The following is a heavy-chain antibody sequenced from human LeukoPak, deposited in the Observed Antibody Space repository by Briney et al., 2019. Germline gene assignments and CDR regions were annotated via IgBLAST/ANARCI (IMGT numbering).Heavy chain of an antibody. V-gene: IGHV3-33*06. D-gene: IGHD4-11*01. J-gene: IGHJ4*02. CDR3: AKDAQRGFDYSNSLEY. CDR2: IWNGGTNK. CDR1: GFTFSHYG. Sequence: PGRSLRLSCAASGFTFSHYGMHWVRQAPGKGLEWVAVIWNGGTNKYYSDSVKGRFTIYRDDSQNRVYLQMNSLRADDTALYYCAKDAQRGFDYSNSLEYWGQGALVTVSS.